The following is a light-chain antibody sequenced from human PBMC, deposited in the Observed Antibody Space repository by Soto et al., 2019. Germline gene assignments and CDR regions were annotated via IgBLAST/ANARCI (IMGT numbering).Light chain of an antibody. V-gene: IGKV3-11*01. CDR3: QQRYNWPIT. CDR1: PSVTNF. Sequence: EIELTQSPSTLSLSLGERATITCRASPSVTNFLAWYQQKPGQAPRLLIYGAFNRESGIPARFSGSGSGTDFTLTISSLEPEDFSVYYCQQRYNWPITFGQGTRLEIK. CDR2: GAF. J-gene: IGKJ5*01.